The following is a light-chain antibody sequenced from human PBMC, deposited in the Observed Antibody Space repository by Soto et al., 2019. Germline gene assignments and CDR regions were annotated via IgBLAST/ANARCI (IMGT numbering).Light chain of an antibody. CDR1: SSDVGGFDY. J-gene: IGLJ2*01. CDR2: DVT. V-gene: IGLV2-11*01. Sequence: QSALTQPRSVSGSPGQSVTISCTGTSSDVGGFDYVSWYRQHPGKAHQLIINDVTKRPSGVPDRFSGSRSGTTASLTISGLQAVDEADYYCFSYAGSYTFVFGGGTKVTVL. CDR3: FSYAGSYTFV.